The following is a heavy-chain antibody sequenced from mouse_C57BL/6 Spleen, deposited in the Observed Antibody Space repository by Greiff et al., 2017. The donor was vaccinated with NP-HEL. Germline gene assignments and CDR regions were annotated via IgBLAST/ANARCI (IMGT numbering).Heavy chain of an antibody. CDR3: ARDEGAQVPFAY. J-gene: IGHJ3*01. V-gene: IGHV5-16*01. D-gene: IGHD3-2*02. Sequence: EVKLVESEGGLVQPGSSMKLSCTASGFTFSDYYMAWVRQVPDKGLEWVANINYDGSSTYYLDSLQSRFIISRDNAKNILYLQMSSLKSEDTATYYCARDEGAQVPFAYWGQGTLVTVSA. CDR1: GFTFSDYY. CDR2: INYDGSST.